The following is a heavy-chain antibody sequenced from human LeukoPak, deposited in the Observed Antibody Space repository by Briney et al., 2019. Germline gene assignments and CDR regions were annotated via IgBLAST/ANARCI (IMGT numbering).Heavy chain of an antibody. J-gene: IGHJ4*02. V-gene: IGHV4-34*01. CDR2: IDNRGST. CDR3: ARDSNWGFQ. D-gene: IGHD7-27*01. Sequence: PSETLSLTCTVSGGSFNFYFWHWLRQPSGEGLEWLADIDNRGSTQYNPSLRGRGTISVDTSRNHVSLRLTSVTAADTAVYFCARDSNWGFQWGPGTLVTVSS. CDR1: GGSFNFYF.